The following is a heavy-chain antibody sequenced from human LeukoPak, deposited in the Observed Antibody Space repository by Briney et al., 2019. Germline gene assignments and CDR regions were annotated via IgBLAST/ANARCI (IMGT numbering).Heavy chain of an antibody. CDR3: ARHGARYSGSWYGDWFDP. CDR2: IYYSGST. J-gene: IGHJ5*02. Sequence: SETLSLTCTVSGGSISSYYWSWIRQPPGKGLEWIGYIYYSGSTNYNPSLKSRVTISVDTSKNQFSLKLSSVTAADTAVYYCARHGARYSGSWYGDWFDPWGQGTLVTVSS. CDR1: GGSISSYY. D-gene: IGHD6-13*01. V-gene: IGHV4-59*08.